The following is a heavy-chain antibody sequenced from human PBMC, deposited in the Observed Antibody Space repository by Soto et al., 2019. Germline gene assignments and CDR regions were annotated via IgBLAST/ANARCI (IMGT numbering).Heavy chain of an antibody. CDR2: ISSGGGTT. V-gene: IGHV3-23*01. CDR3: AKDYGSGWFDY. D-gene: IGHD3-10*01. CDR1: GFTFSNFA. J-gene: IGHJ4*02. Sequence: GGSLRLSCAASGFTFSNFAMTWVRQAPGKGLEWVSTISSGGGTTYYADSVKGRFTLSRDNSKNTLDLQMNSLRAEDTAVYYCAKDYGSGWFDYWGQGTLVTVSS.